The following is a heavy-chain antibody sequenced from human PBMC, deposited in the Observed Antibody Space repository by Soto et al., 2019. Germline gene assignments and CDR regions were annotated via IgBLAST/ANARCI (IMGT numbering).Heavy chain of an antibody. D-gene: IGHD3-22*01. J-gene: IGHJ6*02. CDR1: GGTFSSYA. V-gene: IGHV1-69*06. CDR3: ARGGAEYYDSSGYYLAGMDV. CDR2: IIPIFGTA. Sequence: GASVKVSCKASGGTFSSYAISWVRQAPGQGLEWMGGIIPIFGTANYAQKFQGRVTITADKSTGTAYMGLSSLRSEDTAVYYCARGGAEYYDSSGYYLAGMDVWGQGTTVTVSS.